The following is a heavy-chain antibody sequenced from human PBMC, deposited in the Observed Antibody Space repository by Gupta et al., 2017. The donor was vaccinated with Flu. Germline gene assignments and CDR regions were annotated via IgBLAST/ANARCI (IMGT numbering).Heavy chain of an antibody. CDR1: TSYD. CDR3: ARRWTDRYYYYLDV. CDR2: MNPNSGKT. D-gene: IGHD1-1*01. Sequence: TSYDINWVRQATGQGLEGMGWMNPNSGKTGYAQKFQGRVTMTRDTSISTTYMELSSLTSEDTAVYYCARRWTDRYYYYLDVWGKGTTVTVSS. V-gene: IGHV1-8*01. J-gene: IGHJ6*03.